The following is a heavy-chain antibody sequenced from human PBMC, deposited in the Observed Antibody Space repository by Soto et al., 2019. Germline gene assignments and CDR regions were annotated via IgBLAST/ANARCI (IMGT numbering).Heavy chain of an antibody. CDR2: SSGSGGST. CDR1: GFTFSSYA. D-gene: IGHD6-19*01. J-gene: IGHJ4*02. CDR3: AKDLIAVVWYGLDY. Sequence: EVQLLESGGGLVQPGGSLRLSCAASGFTFSSYAMSWVRQAPGKGLEWVSASSGSGGSTYYADSVKGRFTISRDNSKNTLSLQMNSLRAEDTAVYYCAKDLIAVVWYGLDYWGQGTLVTVSS. V-gene: IGHV3-23*01.